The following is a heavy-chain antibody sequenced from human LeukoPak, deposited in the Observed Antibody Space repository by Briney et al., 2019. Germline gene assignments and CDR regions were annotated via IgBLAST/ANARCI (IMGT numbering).Heavy chain of an antibody. CDR2: MNPNSGNT. J-gene: IGHJ4*02. V-gene: IGHV1-8*01. CDR1: GYTFTSYD. D-gene: IGHD2-2*01. Sequence: ASVKVSCKASGYTFTSYDINWVRQATGQGLEWMGWMNPNSGNTGYAQKFQGRVTMTRNTSISTAYMELSSLRAEDTAVYYCAKDKSQTSSFDYWGQGTLVTVSS. CDR3: AKDKSQTSSFDY.